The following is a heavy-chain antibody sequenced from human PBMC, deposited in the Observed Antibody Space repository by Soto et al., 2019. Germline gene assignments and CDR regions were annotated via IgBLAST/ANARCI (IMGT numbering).Heavy chain of an antibody. CDR3: ARAYMTTVVTLDY. V-gene: IGHV1-2*04. CDR2: INPNSGGT. CDR1: GYTFTGYY. Sequence: EASVKVSCKASGYTFTGYYMHWVRQAPGQGLEWMGWINPNSGGTNYAQKFQGWVTMTRDTSISTAYMELSRLRSDDTAVYYCARAYMTTVVTLDYWGQGTLVTVSS. J-gene: IGHJ4*02. D-gene: IGHD4-17*01.